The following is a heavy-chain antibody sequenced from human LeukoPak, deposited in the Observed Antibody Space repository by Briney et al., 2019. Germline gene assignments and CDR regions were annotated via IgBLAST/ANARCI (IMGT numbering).Heavy chain of an antibody. CDR2: IIPIFGTA. Sequence: SVKVSCKASGGTFSSYAISWVRQAPGRGLEWMGGIIPIFGTANYAQKFQGRVTITADESTSTAYMELSSLRSEDTAVYYCARSIAVAGQYYFDYWGQGTLVTVSS. D-gene: IGHD6-19*01. J-gene: IGHJ4*02. V-gene: IGHV1-69*13. CDR1: GGTFSSYA. CDR3: ARSIAVAGQYYFDY.